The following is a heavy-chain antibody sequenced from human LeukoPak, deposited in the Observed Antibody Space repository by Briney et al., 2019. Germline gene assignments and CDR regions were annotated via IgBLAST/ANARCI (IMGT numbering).Heavy chain of an antibody. D-gene: IGHD1-26*01. V-gene: IGHV3-48*03. CDR1: GFTFRSYE. Sequence: PGGSLRLSCAASGFTFRSYEMNWVRQAPGKGPEWVSYISSSGSTIYYADFVKGRFTISRDNAKNSLYLQMNSLRAEDTAVYYCARDNSVGDTAWWFDPWGQGTLVTVSS. CDR3: ARDNSVGDTAWWFDP. CDR2: ISSSGSTI. J-gene: IGHJ5*02.